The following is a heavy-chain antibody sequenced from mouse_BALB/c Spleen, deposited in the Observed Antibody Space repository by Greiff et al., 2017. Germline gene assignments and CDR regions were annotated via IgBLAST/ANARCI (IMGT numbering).Heavy chain of an antibody. J-gene: IGHJ2*01. Sequence: EVQRVESGGGLVQPGGSRKLSCAASGFTFSSFGMHWVRQAPEKGLEWVAYISSGSSTIYYADTVKGRFTISRDNPKNTLFLQMTSLRSEDTAMYYCARFLDYIDYWGQGTTLTVSS. CDR1: GFTFSSFG. CDR3: ARFLDYIDY. CDR2: ISSGSSTI. V-gene: IGHV5-17*02.